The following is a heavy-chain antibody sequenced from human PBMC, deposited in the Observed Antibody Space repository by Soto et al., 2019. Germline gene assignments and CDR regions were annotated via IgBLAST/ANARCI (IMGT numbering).Heavy chain of an antibody. CDR3: ATQDFRGATGTT. Sequence: GGSLRLSCAASGFTFSSYAMGWVRQAPAKGLEWVSLINGGDGTTYYADSVKGRFTISRDNSKNTLSLQMNSLRAEDTAVYYCATQDFRGATGTTWGLGTLVTVSS. D-gene: IGHD1-1*01. V-gene: IGHV3-23*01. CDR2: INGGDGTT. J-gene: IGHJ4*02. CDR1: GFTFSSYA.